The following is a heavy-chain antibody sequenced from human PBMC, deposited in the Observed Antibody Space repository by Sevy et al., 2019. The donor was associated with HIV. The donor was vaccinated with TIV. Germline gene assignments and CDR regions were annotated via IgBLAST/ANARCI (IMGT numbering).Heavy chain of an antibody. CDR2: ISYDGSNK. V-gene: IGHV3-30-3*01. Sequence: GGSLRLSCAASGFTFSSYAMHWVRQAPGKGLEWVAVISYDGSNKYYADSVKGRFTISRDNSKNTLYLQMNSLRAEDTAVYYCARDKIPGVAPPYYYYYMDVRGKGTTVTVSS. J-gene: IGHJ6*03. CDR1: GFTFSSYA. D-gene: IGHD2-15*01. CDR3: ARDKIPGVAPPYYYYYMDV.